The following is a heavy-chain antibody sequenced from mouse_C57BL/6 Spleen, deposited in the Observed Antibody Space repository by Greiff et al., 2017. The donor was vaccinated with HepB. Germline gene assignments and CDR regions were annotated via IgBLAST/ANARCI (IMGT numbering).Heavy chain of an antibody. Sequence: EVKVVESEGGLVQPGSSMKLSCTASGFTFSDYYMAWVRQVPEKGLEWVANINYDGSSTYYLDSLKSRFIISRDNAKNILYLQMSSLKSEDTATYYCARERLGLDYYAMDYWGQGTSVTVSS. J-gene: IGHJ4*01. CDR1: GFTFSDYY. CDR2: INYDGSST. V-gene: IGHV5-16*01. CDR3: ARERLGLDYYAMDY. D-gene: IGHD4-1*01.